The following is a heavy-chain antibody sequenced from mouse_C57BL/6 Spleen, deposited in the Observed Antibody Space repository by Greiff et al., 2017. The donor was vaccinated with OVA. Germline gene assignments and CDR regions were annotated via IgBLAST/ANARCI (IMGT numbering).Heavy chain of an antibody. V-gene: IGHV7-3*01. CDR3: ARYHWDDYAMDY. Sequence: EVKLMESGGGLVQPGGSLSLSCAASGFTFTDYYMSWVRQPPGKALEWLGFIRNKANGYTTEYSASVKGRFTISRDNPQSILYLQMNALRAEDSATYYCARYHWDDYAMDYWGQGTSVTVSS. CDR1: GFTFTDYY. CDR2: IRNKANGYTT. J-gene: IGHJ4*01. D-gene: IGHD4-1*01.